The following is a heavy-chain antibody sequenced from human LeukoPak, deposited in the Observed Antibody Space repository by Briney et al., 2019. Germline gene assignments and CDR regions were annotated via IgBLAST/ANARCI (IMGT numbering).Heavy chain of an antibody. J-gene: IGHJ4*02. CDR2: IKQDGSEK. CDR3: ARDGLLELGSAAAGIDY. Sequence: PGGSLRLSCAASGFTFNIYNMNWVRQAPGKGLEWVANIKQDGSEKYYVDSVKGRFTISRDNAKNSLYLQMNSLRAEDTAVYYCARDGLLELGSAAAGIDYWGQGTLVTVSS. V-gene: IGHV3-7*01. D-gene: IGHD6-13*01. CDR1: GFTFNIYN.